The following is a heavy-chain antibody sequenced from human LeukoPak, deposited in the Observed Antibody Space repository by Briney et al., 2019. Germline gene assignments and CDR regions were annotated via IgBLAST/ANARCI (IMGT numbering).Heavy chain of an antibody. D-gene: IGHD3-3*01. Sequence: PSETLSLTCTVSGGSISNYYWSWIRQPAGKGLEWIGHIYSSGTANYNPSLKSRVTMSIDTSKNHFSLKVSSVTAADTAVYYCARTRSFDFWSGYTYYFDYWGQGTLVTVSS. CDR2: IYSSGTA. CDR1: GGSISNYY. J-gene: IGHJ4*02. V-gene: IGHV4-4*07. CDR3: ARTRSFDFWSGYTYYFDY.